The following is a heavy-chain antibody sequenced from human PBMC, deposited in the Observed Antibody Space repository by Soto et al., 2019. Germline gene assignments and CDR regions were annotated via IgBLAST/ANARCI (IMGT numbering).Heavy chain of an antibody. J-gene: IGHJ4*02. Sequence: QVHLVQSGAEVKKPGASVKVSCKGSGYGFTTYGITWVRQAPGQGLEWMAWISAHNGNTNYAQKLQGRVTVTRDTSTSTAYMELRSLRSDDTAVYYCARGRDGDDWGEGALVTVSS. CDR1: GYGFTTYG. CDR2: ISAHNGNT. V-gene: IGHV1-18*01. CDR3: ARGRDGDD.